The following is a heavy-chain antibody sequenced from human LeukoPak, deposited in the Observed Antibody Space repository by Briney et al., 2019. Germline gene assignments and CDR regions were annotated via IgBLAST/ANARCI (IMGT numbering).Heavy chain of an antibody. CDR3: ARGWELLPYYYGMDV. CDR2: INHSGST. D-gene: IGHD1-26*01. CDR1: GGSFSVYY. V-gene: IGHV4-34*01. Sequence: SETLSLTCAVYGGSFSVYYWSWIRQPPGKGLEWIGEINHSGSTNYNPSLKSRVTISVDTSKNQFSLKMSSVTAADTAVYSWARGWELLPYYYGMDVWGQGATVTVSS. J-gene: IGHJ6*02.